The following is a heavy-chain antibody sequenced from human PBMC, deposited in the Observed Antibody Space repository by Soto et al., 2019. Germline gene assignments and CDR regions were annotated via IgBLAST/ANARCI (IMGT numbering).Heavy chain of an antibody. V-gene: IGHV1-46*01. J-gene: IGHJ4*02. D-gene: IGHD5-12*01. CDR3: ARDKVATIHGADY. CDR1: GYTFTGYY. Sequence: ASVKVSCKASGYTFTGYYMHWVRQAPGQGLEWMGIINPSGGSTSYAQKFQGRVTMTRDASTSTVYMELSSLRPEDTAVYYCARDKVATIHGADYWGQGTLVTAPQ. CDR2: INPSGGST.